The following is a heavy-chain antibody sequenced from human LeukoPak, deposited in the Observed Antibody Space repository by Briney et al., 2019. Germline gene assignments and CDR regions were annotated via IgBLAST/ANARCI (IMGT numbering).Heavy chain of an antibody. CDR2: INADNGNT. CDR3: ARDRFVGLAPFDP. D-gene: IGHD2-15*01. CDR1: GYTFTGYA. Sequence: ASVKVSCKASGYTFTGYAIHWVRQAPGQRLEWMAWINADNGNTKYSQNSQGRVTVTRDTSASTVHMELSSLRSEDTAVYYCARDRFVGLAPFDPWGQGTLVTVSS. V-gene: IGHV1-3*01. J-gene: IGHJ5*02.